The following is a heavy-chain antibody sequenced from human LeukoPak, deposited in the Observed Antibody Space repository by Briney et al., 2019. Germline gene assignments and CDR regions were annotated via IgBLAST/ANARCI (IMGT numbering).Heavy chain of an antibody. CDR3: AKDGTRGTRFGKIPHYFDY. Sequence: PSETLSLTCTVSGGSISSSSYYWGWIRQPPGKGLEWIGSIYYSGSTYYNPSLKSRVTISVDTSKNQFSLKLSSVTAADTAVYYCAKDGTRGTRFGKIPHYFDYWGRGTLVTVSS. CDR1: GGSISSSSYY. D-gene: IGHD3-10*01. V-gene: IGHV4-39*02. J-gene: IGHJ4*02. CDR2: IYYSGST.